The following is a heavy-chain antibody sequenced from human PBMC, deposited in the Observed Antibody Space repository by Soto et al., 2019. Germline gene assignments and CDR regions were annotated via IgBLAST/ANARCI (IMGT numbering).Heavy chain of an antibody. CDR1: GFTVSSTY. D-gene: IGHD2-2*01. Sequence: GGSLRLSCVASGFTVSSTYMTWVRQPPGKGLEWVSVTDTDGNTYYADSMKGRFTISRDNPKNTVYLQMNSLRVEDTAVYYCARNRGPSIWGQGTMVTVSS. CDR2: TDTDGNT. J-gene: IGHJ3*02. V-gene: IGHV3-66*01. CDR3: ARNRGPSI.